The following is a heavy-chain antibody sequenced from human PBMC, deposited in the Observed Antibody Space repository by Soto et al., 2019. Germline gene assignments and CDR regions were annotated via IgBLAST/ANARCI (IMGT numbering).Heavy chain of an antibody. CDR3: AREHIVVVPADMFYYYYGMDV. CDR2: INPSGGST. Sequence: ASVKVSCKASGYTFTSYYMHWVRQAPGQGLEWMGIINPSGGSTSYAQKFQGRVTMTRDTSTSTVYMELSSLRSEDTAVYYCAREHIVVVPADMFYYYYGMDVWGQGTTVTVYS. J-gene: IGHJ6*02. CDR1: GYTFTSYY. V-gene: IGHV1-46*01. D-gene: IGHD2-2*01.